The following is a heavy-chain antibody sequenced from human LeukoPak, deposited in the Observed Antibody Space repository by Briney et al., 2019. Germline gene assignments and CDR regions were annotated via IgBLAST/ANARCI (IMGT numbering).Heavy chain of an antibody. D-gene: IGHD1-14*01. V-gene: IGHV4-4*07. J-gene: IGHJ4*02. Sequence: SETLSLTCTVSGGSISSYYWSWIRQPAGKGLEWIGRIYTSGSTNYNPSLKSRVTMSVDTSKNQFSLKLSSVTAADTAVYYCARDLSGVGAQPEAEYYFDYWGQGTLVTVSS. CDR1: GGSISSYY. CDR3: ARDLSGVGAQPEAEYYFDY. CDR2: IYTSGST.